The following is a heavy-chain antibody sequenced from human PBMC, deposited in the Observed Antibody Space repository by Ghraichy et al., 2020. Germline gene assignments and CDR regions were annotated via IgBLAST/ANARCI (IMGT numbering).Heavy chain of an antibody. CDR2: IDYRGKT. J-gene: IGHJ4*02. D-gene: IGHD1-26*01. Sequence: GSLRLSCAVSGGSFGGYHLSWIRQPPGKGLEWIGEIDYRGKTDYNTALKSRVTISADTSRSHFSLTLRSVTAPDTAIYYCALNWDFDYWGQGMLVAVSS. CDR1: GGSFGGYH. V-gene: IGHV4-34*01. CDR3: ALNWDFDY.